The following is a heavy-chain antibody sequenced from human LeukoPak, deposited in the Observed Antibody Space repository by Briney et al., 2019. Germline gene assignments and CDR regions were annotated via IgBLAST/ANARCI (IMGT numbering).Heavy chain of an antibody. J-gene: IGHJ4*02. CDR2: ISYHGRT. Sequence: PSETLSLTCTVSGGSISSRSYYWGWVRQSPGKGLEWIGTISYHGRTFYNPSLKSRVSISGDTSKSQFSLNMDSVAAADTAFYYCASHVEALGAGFPFDHWGQGALVTVSS. CDR1: GGSISSRSYY. D-gene: IGHD3-16*01. CDR3: ASHVEALGAGFPFDH. V-gene: IGHV4-39*01.